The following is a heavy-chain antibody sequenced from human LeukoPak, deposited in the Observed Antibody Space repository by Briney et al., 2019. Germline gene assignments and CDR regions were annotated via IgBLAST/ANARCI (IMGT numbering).Heavy chain of an antibody. CDR3: AREGKGRVPFDI. V-gene: IGHV1-18*01. Sequence: ASVKVSCKASGYTFSDSYIHWERQAPGQGLEWIGWISPYNYNTNYAQKFRGRVTLTTDTSTSTFYMELRSLRSDDTAVYFCAREGKGRVPFDIWGQGTRVIVSS. CDR2: ISPYNYNT. D-gene: IGHD5-24*01. J-gene: IGHJ3*02. CDR1: GYTFSDSY.